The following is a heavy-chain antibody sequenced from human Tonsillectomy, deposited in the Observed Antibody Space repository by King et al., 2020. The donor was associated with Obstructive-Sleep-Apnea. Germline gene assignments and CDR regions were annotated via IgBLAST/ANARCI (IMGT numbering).Heavy chain of an antibody. CDR2: IYPGDADT. CDR3: ARHLISGSSPRFDY. CDR1: GYSFTTYW. J-gene: IGHJ4*02. D-gene: IGHD3-10*01. Sequence: DVQLVQSGAEVKKPGESLKISCKGSGYSFTTYWIGWVRQMPGKGLEWMGIIYPGDADTRYSPSFKVQVTISADKSISTAYLKWSSLKASDTAIYYCARHLISGSSPRFDYWGQGTLVTVSS. V-gene: IGHV5-51*01.